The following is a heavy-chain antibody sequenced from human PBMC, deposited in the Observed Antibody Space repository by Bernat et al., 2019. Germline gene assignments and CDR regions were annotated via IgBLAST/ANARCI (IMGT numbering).Heavy chain of an antibody. J-gene: IGHJ4*02. CDR3: ARAIPSSLINY. D-gene: IGHD2-2*01. Sequence: EVQLVESGGGLVKAGGSLRLSCAASGFTFDTYTMIWVRQAPGKGLEWVSSISPDGRFIFYADSVEGRFTISRDNTKNSLYLQMSSLRAEDTAVYYCARAIPSSLINYWGQGTLVTVSS. CDR2: ISPDGRFI. V-gene: IGHV3-21*01. CDR1: GFTFDTYT.